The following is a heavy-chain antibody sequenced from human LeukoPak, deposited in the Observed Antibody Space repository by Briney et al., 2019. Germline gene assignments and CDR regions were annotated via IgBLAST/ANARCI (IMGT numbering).Heavy chain of an antibody. CDR3: ARAETEQSGYDYYFDY. V-gene: IGHV3-23*01. CDR1: GFTFSSYA. CDR2: ISGSGGST. D-gene: IGHD5-12*01. Sequence: GGSLRLSCAASGFTFSSYAMSWVRQAPGKGLEWVSAISGSGGSTYYADSVKGRFTISRDNSKNTLYLQMNSLRAEDTAVYYCARAETEQSGYDYYFDYWGQGTLVTVSS. J-gene: IGHJ4*02.